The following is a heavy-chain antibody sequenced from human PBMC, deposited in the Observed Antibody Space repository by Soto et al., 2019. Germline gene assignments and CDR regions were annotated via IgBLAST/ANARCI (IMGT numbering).Heavy chain of an antibody. V-gene: IGHV1-18*01. CDR3: ARDLDGSGSYYTDY. CDR1: GYTFTSAG. J-gene: IGHJ4*02. CDR2: ISVYNGNI. Sequence: QVQLVQSGAEVKNPGTSVKVSCKASGYTFTSAGISWVRQAPGQGLEWMGWISVYNGNIKYAQKVQGRVTMTTDTSTSTAYMELRSLTSDDTAVYYRARDLDGSGSYYTDYWGQGTLVTVSA. D-gene: IGHD3-10*01.